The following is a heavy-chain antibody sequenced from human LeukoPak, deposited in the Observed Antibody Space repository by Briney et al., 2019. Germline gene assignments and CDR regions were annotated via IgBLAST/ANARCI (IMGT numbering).Heavy chain of an antibody. Sequence: GGSLRLSCAASGFTFSSYSMNWVRQAPGKGLEWVSSISSSSSYIYYADSVKGRFTISRDNAKNSLYRQMNSLRAEDTAVYYCARDPVSGWFPLYWGQGSLVTVSS. J-gene: IGHJ4*02. CDR3: ARDPVSGWFPLY. D-gene: IGHD6-19*01. V-gene: IGHV3-21*01. CDR1: GFTFSSYS. CDR2: ISSSSSYI.